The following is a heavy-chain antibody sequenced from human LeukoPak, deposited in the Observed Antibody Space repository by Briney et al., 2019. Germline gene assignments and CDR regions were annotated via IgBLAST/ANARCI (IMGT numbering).Heavy chain of an antibody. CDR3: ARLDILTGYYPDY. Sequence: GGYLRLSCAASGFTFSSYSMNWVRQAPGKGLEWVSSISSSSSTIYYADSVKGRFTISSDNAKDSLYLQMNSLRAEDTAVYYCARLDILTGYYPDYWGQGTLVTVSS. CDR2: ISSSSSTI. D-gene: IGHD3-9*01. V-gene: IGHV3-48*01. CDR1: GFTFSSYS. J-gene: IGHJ4*02.